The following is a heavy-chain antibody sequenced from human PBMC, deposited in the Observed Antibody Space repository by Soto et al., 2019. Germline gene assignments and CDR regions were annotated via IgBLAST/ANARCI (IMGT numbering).Heavy chain of an antibody. CDR3: ARGFPQNHLNFDF. CDR2: ITHSGRT. CDR1: GGPFSGYY. Sequence: QVQLPQWGGGLLKPSETLSLTCAVYGGPFSGYYWSWIRQPPGEGLEWIGEITHSGRTNYNPSLTGRVTMSVDTSKNQFSLHVNSVTAAYTAVYYCARGFPQNHLNFDFWGQGALVTVSS. V-gene: IGHV4-34*02. J-gene: IGHJ4*01.